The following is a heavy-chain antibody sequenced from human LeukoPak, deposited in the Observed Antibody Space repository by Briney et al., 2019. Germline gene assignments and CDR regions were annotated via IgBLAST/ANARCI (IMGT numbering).Heavy chain of an antibody. CDR1: GFTFSNYA. J-gene: IGHJ6*02. V-gene: IGHV3-30*18. CDR3: AKVRRYYDSSGYHYYYYGMDV. D-gene: IGHD3-22*01. Sequence: GGSLRLSCAASGFTFSNYAMHWVRQAPNKGLEWVSVISYDGSRTYYTDSVKGRFTISRDSSKNTLYLQMNSLRAEDTAVYYCAKVRRYYDSSGYHYYYYGMDVWGQGTTVTVSS. CDR2: ISYDGSRT.